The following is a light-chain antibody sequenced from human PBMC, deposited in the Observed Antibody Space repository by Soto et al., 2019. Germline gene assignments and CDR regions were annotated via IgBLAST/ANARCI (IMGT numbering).Light chain of an antibody. J-gene: IGKJ5*01. CDR2: GAS. Sequence: EIVLTQSPATLSLSPGERATLSCRASQSVSSYLAWYQQTPGQAPRLLIYGASTRATGIPVRFSGSGFGTEFTLTISSLQSEDFAVYYCQQYKNWPLFGQGTRLEIK. V-gene: IGKV3-15*01. CDR1: QSVSSY. CDR3: QQYKNWPL.